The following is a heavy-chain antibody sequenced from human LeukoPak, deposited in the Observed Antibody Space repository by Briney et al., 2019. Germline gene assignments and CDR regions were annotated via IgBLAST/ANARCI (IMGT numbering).Heavy chain of an antibody. CDR2: ITSGADTT. V-gene: IGHV3-23*01. J-gene: IGHJ4*02. CDR1: GFTFSNYA. D-gene: IGHD3-9*01. Sequence: PGGSLRLSCAASGFTFSNYAMSWVRQTPGKGLECVSSITSGADTTFYADSLKGRFTNSRDKSKKTLYLQMNTLRAEEPAIYQCLVYYDILAGYGSDLGYWGQGTLVTVSS. CDR3: LVYYDILAGYGSDLGY.